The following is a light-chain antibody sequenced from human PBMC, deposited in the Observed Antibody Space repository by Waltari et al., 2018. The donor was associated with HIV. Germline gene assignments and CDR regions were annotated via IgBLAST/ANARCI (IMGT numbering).Light chain of an antibody. Sequence: QSALTQPPSVSASPGQSVTISCTGTSSDMGAYNRVSWYLQPPGTAPKVIIYEVKNRPSGVPDRFSGSKSGSTASLTISGLQAEDEADYFCSSYKNNNTLVFGTGTKVTVL. CDR3: SSYKNNNTLV. CDR1: SSDMGAYNR. V-gene: IGLV2-18*02. J-gene: IGLJ1*01. CDR2: EVK.